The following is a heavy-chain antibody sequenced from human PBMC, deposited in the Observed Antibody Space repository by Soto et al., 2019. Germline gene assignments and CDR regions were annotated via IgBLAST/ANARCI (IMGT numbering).Heavy chain of an antibody. CDR3: ARTDGRESFRDYYGMDV. Sequence: QVQLVQSGAEVKKPGASVKVSCKASGYTFTSYYMHWVRQAPGQGLEWMGIINPSGGSTSYAQKFQGRVTMPRDTSTSTVYMELSSLRSEDTAVYYCARTDGRESFRDYYGMDVWGQGTTVTVSS. J-gene: IGHJ6*02. V-gene: IGHV1-46*01. CDR2: INPSGGST. D-gene: IGHD2-15*01. CDR1: GYTFTSYY.